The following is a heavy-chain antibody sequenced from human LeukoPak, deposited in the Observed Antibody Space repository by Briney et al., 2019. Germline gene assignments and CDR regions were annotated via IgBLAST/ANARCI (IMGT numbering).Heavy chain of an antibody. CDR3: ARARIAVAGSNNWFEP. CDR2: INRDGSST. Sequence: GWALRLSCAASGFTFSSYWMHWVRQAPGKGLVWVSRINRDGSSTSYADSVKGRFTISRDNAKNTLYLQMNSLRAEDTAVYYCARARIAVAGSNNWFEPWGQGTLVSVSS. V-gene: IGHV3-74*01. D-gene: IGHD6-19*01. CDR1: GFTFSSYW. J-gene: IGHJ5*02.